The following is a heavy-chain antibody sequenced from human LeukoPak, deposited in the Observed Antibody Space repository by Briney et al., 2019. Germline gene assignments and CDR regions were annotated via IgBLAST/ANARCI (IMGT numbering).Heavy chain of an antibody. D-gene: IGHD2-2*01. J-gene: IGHJ4*02. CDR1: GFTFSSYA. CDR3: TRRRGNQQPIDY. Sequence: GGSLRLSCAASGFTFSSYAMSWVRQAPGKGLEWVSAISGGGIGIYYADSLKGRFTISRDDSKNTLYLQMNSLRAEDTAVYYCTRRRGNQQPIDYWGQGTLVTISS. CDR2: ISGGGIGI. V-gene: IGHV3-23*01.